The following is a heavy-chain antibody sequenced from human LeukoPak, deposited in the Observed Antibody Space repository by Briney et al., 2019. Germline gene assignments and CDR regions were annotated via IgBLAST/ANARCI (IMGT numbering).Heavy chain of an antibody. J-gene: IGHJ1*01. CDR1: GFTFNRYA. V-gene: IGHV3-30*04. Sequence: PGGSLRLSCAASGFTFNRYAMHWVRQAPGKGLEWLAVISYDGSKEYYADSVKGRFSISRDNSRNTVFLRMNSLRLEDTAVYYCARAGGKIRGFGGFQQWGQGTLVTVSS. CDR2: ISYDGSKE. CDR3: ARAGGKIRGFGGFQQ. D-gene: IGHD3-10*01.